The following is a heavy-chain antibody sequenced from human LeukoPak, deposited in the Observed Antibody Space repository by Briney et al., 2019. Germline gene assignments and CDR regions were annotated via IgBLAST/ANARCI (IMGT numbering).Heavy chain of an antibody. CDR3: ARGESEDYYGSGSTFDP. D-gene: IGHD3-10*01. J-gene: IGHJ5*02. V-gene: IGHV4-59*01. Sequence: SETLSLTCTVSGGSISSYYWSWIRQPPGKGLEWIGYIYYSGSTNYNPSLKSRVTISVDTSKNQFSLKLSSVTAADTAVYYCARGESEDYYGSGSTFDPWGLGTLVTVSS. CDR2: IYYSGST. CDR1: GGSISSYY.